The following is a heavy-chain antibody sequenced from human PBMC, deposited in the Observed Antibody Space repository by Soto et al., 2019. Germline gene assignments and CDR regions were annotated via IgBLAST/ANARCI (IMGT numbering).Heavy chain of an antibody. D-gene: IGHD6-6*01. CDR1: GFTFSSYS. J-gene: IGHJ3*02. CDR3: ARDRTSIAARHDAFDI. CDR2: ISSSSSYI. V-gene: IGHV3-21*01. Sequence: GESLKISCAASGFTFSSYSMNWVRQAPGKGLEWVSSISSSSSYIYYADSVKGRFTISRDNAKNSLYLQMNSLRAEDTAVYYCARDRTSIAARHDAFDIWGQGTMVTVSS.